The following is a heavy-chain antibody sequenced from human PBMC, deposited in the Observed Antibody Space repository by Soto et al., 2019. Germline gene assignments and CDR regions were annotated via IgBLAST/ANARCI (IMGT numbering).Heavy chain of an antibody. V-gene: IGHV3-21*01. Sequence: GGSLRLSCAASGFTFSSYSMNWVRQAPGKGLEWVSSISSSSSYIYYADSVKGRFTISRDNAKNSLYLQMNSLRAEDTAVYYCARGIQFGGYCSGGSCPDLFDPWGQGTLVTVSS. CDR2: ISSSSSYI. CDR1: GFTFSSYS. CDR3: ARGIQFGGYCSGGSCPDLFDP. J-gene: IGHJ5*02. D-gene: IGHD2-15*01.